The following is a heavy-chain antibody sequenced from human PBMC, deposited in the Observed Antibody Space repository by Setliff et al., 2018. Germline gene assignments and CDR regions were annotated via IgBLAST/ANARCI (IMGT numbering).Heavy chain of an antibody. CDR3: ARDRGGTAIANWFDR. V-gene: IGHV1-69*08. J-gene: IGHJ5*02. D-gene: IGHD2-21*01. Sequence: SVKVSCKASGGSFSSFSIHWVRQAPGRGLEWMGRIMPIFGSTNYAQNFQGRVTITADKSTSTAYMDLSSLRSEDSAVYYCARDRGGTAIANWFDRWGQGTLVTVSS. CDR1: GGSFSSFS. CDR2: IMPIFGST.